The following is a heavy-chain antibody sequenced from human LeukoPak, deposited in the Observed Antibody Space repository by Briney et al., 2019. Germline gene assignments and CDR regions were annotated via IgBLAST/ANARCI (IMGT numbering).Heavy chain of an antibody. J-gene: IGHJ5*02. CDR3: ARSGSFTYYYYSSGYHWFDP. CDR2: INGDGSET. V-gene: IGHV3-74*01. CDR1: GFIFSNHW. Sequence: PGGSLRLSCVASGFIFSNHWMHWVRQAPGKGLVWVSRINGDGSETTYADSVKGRFTISRDNAKNTLYLQINSLRAEDTAVYYCARSGSFTYYYYSSGYHWFDPWGQGTLVTVSS. D-gene: IGHD3-22*01.